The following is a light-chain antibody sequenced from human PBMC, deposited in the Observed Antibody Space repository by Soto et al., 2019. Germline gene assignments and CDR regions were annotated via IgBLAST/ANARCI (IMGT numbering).Light chain of an antibody. CDR3: QQRSNWPIT. Sequence: EIVLTQYPATLSLSPGERATLSGRASQSVSSCLAWYQQKPGQAPRLLIYDASNRATGIPARFSGSGSGTDFTLTISSLEPEDFAVYYCQQRSNWPITFGQGTRLE. V-gene: IGKV3-11*01. CDR1: QSVSSC. CDR2: DAS. J-gene: IGKJ5*01.